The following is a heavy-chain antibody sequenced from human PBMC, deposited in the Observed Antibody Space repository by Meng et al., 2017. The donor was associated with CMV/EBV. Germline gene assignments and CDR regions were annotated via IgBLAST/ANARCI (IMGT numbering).Heavy chain of an antibody. V-gene: IGHV3-15*01. CDR1: GFTFSNAW. J-gene: IGHJ6*02. Sequence: CAASGFTFSNAWMSWVRQAPGKGLEWVGRIKSKTDGGTTDYAAPVKGRFTISRDDSKNTLYLQMNSLKTEDTAVYYCTTGHYYYGMDVWGQGTTVTVSS. CDR3: TTGHYYYGMDV. CDR2: IKSKTDGGTT.